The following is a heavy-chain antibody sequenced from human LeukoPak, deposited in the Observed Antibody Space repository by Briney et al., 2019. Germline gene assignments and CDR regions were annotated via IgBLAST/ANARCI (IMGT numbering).Heavy chain of an antibody. D-gene: IGHD3-16*01. CDR1: GYTFTANY. V-gene: IGHV1-2*02. J-gene: IGHJ6*03. CDR2: INPNSGGT. CDR3: ARGAGFGGYSRYYMDV. Sequence: ASVKVSCKASGYTFTANYIHWVRQAPGQGREWMGWINPNSGGTNYGQKFQTRVTMTGDTSISTAYMELNSLRSDDTAVYYCARGAGFGGYSRYYMDVWGKGTTVTVSS.